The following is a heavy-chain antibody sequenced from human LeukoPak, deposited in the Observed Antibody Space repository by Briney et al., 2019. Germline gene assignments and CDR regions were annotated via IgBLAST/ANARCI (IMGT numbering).Heavy chain of an antibody. CDR3: ARDKSIMITFGGVIVSY. CDR2: IKQDGSEK. D-gene: IGHD3-16*02. Sequence: GGSLRLSCAASGFTFSSYWVSWVRQAPGKGLEWVANIKQDGSEKYYVDSVKGRFTISRDNAKNSLYLQMNSLRAEDTAVYYCARDKSIMITFGGVIVSYWGQGTLVTVSS. V-gene: IGHV3-7*01. J-gene: IGHJ4*02. CDR1: GFTFSSYW.